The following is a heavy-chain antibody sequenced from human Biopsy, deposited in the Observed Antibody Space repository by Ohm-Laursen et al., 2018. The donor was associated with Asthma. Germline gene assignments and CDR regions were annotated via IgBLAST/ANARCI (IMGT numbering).Heavy chain of an antibody. J-gene: IGHJ6*02. V-gene: IGHV1-69*01. CDR2: VITIYGTT. D-gene: IGHD1-7*01. CDR3: ARDPHNSYLASLRTKFNYYYYGMDV. CDR1: GDILSSFG. Sequence: SSVTPSCTAHGDILSSFGIKWVRKAPGHGLEWMGGVITIYGTTHTAQKFQGRVTITADESTSTAYMELSSLRSEDTAVYYCARDPHNSYLASLRTKFNYYYYGMDVWGQGTTVTVSS.